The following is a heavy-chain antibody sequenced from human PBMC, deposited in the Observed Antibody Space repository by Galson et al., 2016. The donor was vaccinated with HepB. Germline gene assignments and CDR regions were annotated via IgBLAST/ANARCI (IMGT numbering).Heavy chain of an antibody. Sequence: SLRLSCAASGFTFSSYVMTWVRQAPGKGLEWVSVITSGGSTYYAASVKGRFTISRDNSKNTLYVQMNNLGAEDTAVYYCAKEDNIAGATTINNWGQGTLVTVSS. CDR3: AKEDNIAGATTINN. CDR1: GFTFSSYV. V-gene: IGHV3-23*01. CDR2: ITSGGST. D-gene: IGHD1-26*01. J-gene: IGHJ4*02.